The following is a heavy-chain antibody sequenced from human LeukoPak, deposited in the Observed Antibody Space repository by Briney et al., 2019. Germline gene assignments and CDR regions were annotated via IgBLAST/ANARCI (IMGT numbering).Heavy chain of an antibody. CDR2: IYYSGST. CDR3: ARKGKILYCGGDCSPDAFDI. Sequence: SETLSLTCTVSGGSISSSSYYWGWIRQPPGKGLEWIGSIYYSGSTYYNPSLKSRVTISVDTSKNQFSLKLSSVTAEDTAVYYCARKGKILYCGGDCSPDAFDIWGQGTMVTVSS. J-gene: IGHJ3*02. V-gene: IGHV4-39*07. D-gene: IGHD2-21*02. CDR1: GGSISSSSYY.